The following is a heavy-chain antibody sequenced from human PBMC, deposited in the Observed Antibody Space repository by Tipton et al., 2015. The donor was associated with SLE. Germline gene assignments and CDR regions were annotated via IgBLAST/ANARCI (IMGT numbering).Heavy chain of an antibody. D-gene: IGHD3-22*01. CDR2: IYHSGST. J-gene: IGHJ2*01. CDR3: ARSSGHSFDL. Sequence: TLSLTCTVSGYSISSGYYWGWIRQPPGKGLEWIGSIYHSGSTDYNPSLKSRVTISVDTSKNQFSLKLSYVTAADTAVYYCARSSGHSFDLWGRGTLVTVSS. CDR1: GYSISSGYY. V-gene: IGHV4-38-2*02.